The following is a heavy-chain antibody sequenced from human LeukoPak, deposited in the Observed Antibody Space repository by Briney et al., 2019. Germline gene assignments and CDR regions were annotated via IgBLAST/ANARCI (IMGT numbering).Heavy chain of an antibody. CDR3: ARGAYGLRIDNWFDP. Sequence: GGSLRLSCAASGFTFSSYWMHWVRQAPGKGLVWVSRINTDGSSTSYADSVKGRFTISRDNAKNTLYLQMNSLRAEDTAVYYCARGAYGLRIDNWFDPWGQGTLVTVSS. V-gene: IGHV3-74*01. CDR2: INTDGSST. J-gene: IGHJ5*02. D-gene: IGHD1-26*01. CDR1: GFTFSSYW.